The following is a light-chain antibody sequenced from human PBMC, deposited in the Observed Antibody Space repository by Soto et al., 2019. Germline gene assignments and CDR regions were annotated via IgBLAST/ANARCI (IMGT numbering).Light chain of an antibody. Sequence: DIQLTQSPSFLSASVGDRVTITCRASQSISSYLNWYQQKPGKEPKLXIYAASSLQSGVPSRFSGSVSGTDLTINICSLQPEDVEVDDCQQRSNWPLTFGGGTKVDIK. V-gene: IGKV1-39*02. CDR1: QSISSY. CDR3: QQRSNWPLT. CDR2: AAS. J-gene: IGKJ4*01.